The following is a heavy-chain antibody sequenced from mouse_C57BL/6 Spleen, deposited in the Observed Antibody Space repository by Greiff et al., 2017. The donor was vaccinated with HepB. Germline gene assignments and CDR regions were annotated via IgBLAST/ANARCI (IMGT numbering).Heavy chain of an antibody. Sequence: EVQRVESGGDLVKPGGSLKLSCAASGFTFSSYGMSWVRQTPDKRLEWVATISSGGSYTYYPDSVKGRFTISRDNAKNTLYLQMSSLKSEDTAMYYCARAAQASFDYWGQGTTLTVSS. V-gene: IGHV5-6*01. CDR2: ISSGGSYT. D-gene: IGHD3-2*02. J-gene: IGHJ2*01. CDR3: ARAAQASFDY. CDR1: GFTFSSYG.